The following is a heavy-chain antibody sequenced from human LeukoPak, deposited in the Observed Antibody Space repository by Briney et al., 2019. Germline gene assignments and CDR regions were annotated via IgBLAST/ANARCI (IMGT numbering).Heavy chain of an antibody. V-gene: IGHV3-23*01. J-gene: IGHJ4*02. CDR1: GFTFSDYA. CDR3: ARHDSFIPF. CDR2: ISDTGRRT. D-gene: IGHD2-21*01. Sequence: GSLRLSCAASGFTFSDYAMSWVRQAAGKGLEWVSGISDTGRRTYYTDSVKGRFTISRDDSKKTVYLQMDTLRAEDTDIYFCARHDSFIPFWGQGTLVTVSS.